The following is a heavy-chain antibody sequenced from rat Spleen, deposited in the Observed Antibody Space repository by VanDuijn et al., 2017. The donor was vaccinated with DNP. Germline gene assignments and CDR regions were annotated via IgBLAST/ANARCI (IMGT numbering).Heavy chain of an antibody. CDR3: TSNPHIRTAAPFDY. CDR1: GFIFSNYW. V-gene: IGHV5-31*01. Sequence: EVQLVESGGGPVQPGRSLKLSCVASGFIFSNYWMTWIRQAPGKGLEWVASIHTGGSTYYPDSVKGRFTISRDNAKSTLYLQVNSLRSEDTATYYCTSNPHIRTAAPFDYWGQGVMVTVSS. D-gene: IGHD3-8*01. CDR2: IHTGGST. J-gene: IGHJ2*01.